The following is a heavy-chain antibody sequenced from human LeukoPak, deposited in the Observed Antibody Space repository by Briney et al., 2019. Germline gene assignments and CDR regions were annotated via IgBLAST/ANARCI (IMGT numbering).Heavy chain of an antibody. V-gene: IGHV3-53*01. CDR3: AREDFSAFDY. CDR1: GFTVSNNY. Sequence: PGGSLRLSCAASGFTVSNNYMSWVRQAPGKGLEWVPVIYSGGSTYYADSVKGRFTISRDNSKNTLYLQMNSLRGEDTAVYFCAREDFSAFDYWGQGTLVTVSS. J-gene: IGHJ4*02. D-gene: IGHD2/OR15-2a*01. CDR2: IYSGGST.